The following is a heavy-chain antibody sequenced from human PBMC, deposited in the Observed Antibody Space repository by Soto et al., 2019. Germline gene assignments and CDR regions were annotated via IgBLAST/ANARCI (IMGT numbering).Heavy chain of an antibody. D-gene: IGHD4-17*01. CDR1: GFTLRTNG. Sequence: PGGSLRLSWAATGFTLRTNGMSWVRQAPWKGLEWVSSFSGSGDDTWYADSLKGRFTISRDNSKNTVYLQMNSLRAEDTALYYCAGHGGYSYLGQGILVTVCS. CDR3: AGHGGYSY. J-gene: IGHJ4*02. CDR2: FSGSGDDT. V-gene: IGHV3-23*01.